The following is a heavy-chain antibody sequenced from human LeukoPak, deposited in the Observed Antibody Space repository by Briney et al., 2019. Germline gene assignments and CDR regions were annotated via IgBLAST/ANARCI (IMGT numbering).Heavy chain of an antibody. CDR1: GYTFTSYY. V-gene: IGHV1-46*01. CDR2: INPSGGST. CDR3: ARSYYDSSGYYGLYGMAV. J-gene: IGHJ6*02. Sequence: GASVKVFCKASGYTFTSYYMHWVRQAPGQGLEWMGIINPSGGSTSYAQEFQGRVTMTRDTSTSTVYMELSSLRSEDTAVYYCARSYYDSSGYYGLYGMAVWGQGTTVTVSS. D-gene: IGHD3-22*01.